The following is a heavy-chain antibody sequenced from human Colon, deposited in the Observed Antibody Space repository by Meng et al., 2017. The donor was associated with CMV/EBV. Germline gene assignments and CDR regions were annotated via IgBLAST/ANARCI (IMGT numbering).Heavy chain of an antibody. CDR2: ISYDGNNK. CDR1: GFTFSSSG. D-gene: IGHD1-1*01. V-gene: IGHV3-30*03. CDR3: ARYDGGFDY. J-gene: IGHJ4*02. Sequence: LRLCCGASGFTFSSSGMHWVRQAPGKGLEWVAIISYDGNNKYYADSVKGRFTISRDNSKNTLYLQMNSLRAEDTAVYYCARYDGGFDYWGQGTLVTVSS.